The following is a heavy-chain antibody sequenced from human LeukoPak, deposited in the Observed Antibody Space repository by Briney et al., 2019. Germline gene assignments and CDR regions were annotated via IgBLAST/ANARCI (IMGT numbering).Heavy chain of an antibody. J-gene: IGHJ4*02. CDR1: GGSISSSNW. Sequence: SGTLSLTCAVSGGSISSSNWWSWVRQPPGKGLEWIGSIYHSGSTYYNPSLKSRVTISVDTSKNQFSLKLSSVTAADTAVYYCARTPRDSSGYADYWGQGTLVTVSS. V-gene: IGHV4-4*02. CDR2: IYHSGST. D-gene: IGHD3-22*01. CDR3: ARTPRDSSGYADY.